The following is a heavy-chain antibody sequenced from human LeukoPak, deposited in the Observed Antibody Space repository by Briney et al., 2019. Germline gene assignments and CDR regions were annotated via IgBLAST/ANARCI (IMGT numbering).Heavy chain of an antibody. Sequence: PGGTLRLSCAASGFTFSSYGMSWVRQAPGKGLEWVSAISGSGGSTYYADSVKGRFTISRDNSKHTLYLQINSLRAEDTAVYYCAKDWSYSGWSYYFDYWGQGTLVTVSS. CDR1: GFTFSSYG. V-gene: IGHV3-23*01. CDR3: AKDWSYSGWSYYFDY. J-gene: IGHJ4*02. CDR2: ISGSGGST. D-gene: IGHD6-19*01.